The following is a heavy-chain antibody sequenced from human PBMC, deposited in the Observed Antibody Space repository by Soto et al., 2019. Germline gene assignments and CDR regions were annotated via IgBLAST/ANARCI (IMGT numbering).Heavy chain of an antibody. V-gene: IGHV3-30*18. CDR2: ISYDGSNK. D-gene: IGHD3-9*01. CDR1: GFTFSSYG. CDR3: AKDRVLRYFDWFLAPDY. Sequence: GGSLRLSCAASGFTFSSYGMHWVRQAPGKGLEWVAVISYDGSNKYYADSVKGRFTISRDNSKNTLYLQMNSLRAEDTAVYYCAKDRVLRYFDWFLAPDYWGQGTLVTVSS. J-gene: IGHJ4*02.